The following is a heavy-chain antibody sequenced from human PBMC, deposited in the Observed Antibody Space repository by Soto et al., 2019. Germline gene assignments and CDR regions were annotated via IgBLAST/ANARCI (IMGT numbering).Heavy chain of an antibody. D-gene: IGHD2-15*01. Sequence: EVQLMESGGNLVQPGGSLRLSCEASGFTFSGFDMHWVRQPTGKGLEWVSTIGTAGDTYYAVSVKGRFTISRDNAKNSLSLQMNSLRAGDTAVYFCARGQEVGAHFFDSWGQGTQVTVSS. CDR2: IGTAGDT. CDR1: GFTFSGFD. J-gene: IGHJ4*02. CDR3: ARGQEVGAHFFDS. V-gene: IGHV3-13*01.